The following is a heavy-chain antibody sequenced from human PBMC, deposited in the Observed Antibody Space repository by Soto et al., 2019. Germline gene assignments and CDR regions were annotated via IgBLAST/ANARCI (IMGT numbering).Heavy chain of an antibody. CDR3: ARRETVDTAMVPYFDY. Sequence: SETLSLTCTVSGGSISSSSYYWGWIRQPPGKGLEWIGSIYYSGSTYYNPSLKSRVTISVDTSKNQFSLKLSSVTAADTAVYYCARRETVDTAMVPYFDYWGQGTLVTVSS. CDR2: IYYSGST. V-gene: IGHV4-39*01. CDR1: GGSISSSSYY. D-gene: IGHD5-18*01. J-gene: IGHJ4*02.